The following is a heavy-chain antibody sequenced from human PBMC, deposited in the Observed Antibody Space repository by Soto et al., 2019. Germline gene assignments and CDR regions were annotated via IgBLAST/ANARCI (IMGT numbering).Heavy chain of an antibody. CDR2: ISGSGGST. CDR1: GFTFSTYG. D-gene: IGHD3-3*01. CDR3: ARDQGITTFGVYSMYYYGMDV. Sequence: PGGSLRLSCAASGFTFSTYGMHWVRQAPGKGLEWVSAISGSGGSTYYADSVKGRFTISRDNSKNTLYLQMNSLRADDTAVYYCARDQGITTFGVYSMYYYGMDVWGQGTTVTVSS. V-gene: IGHV3-23*01. J-gene: IGHJ6*02.